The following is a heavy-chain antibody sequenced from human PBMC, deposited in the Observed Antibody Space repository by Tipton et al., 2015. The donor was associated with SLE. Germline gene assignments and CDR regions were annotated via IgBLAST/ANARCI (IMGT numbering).Heavy chain of an antibody. Sequence: LRLSCAVYGWSLREYQWSWIRQPPGKGLEWIGYLHYSGGTNYDPSLKSRVAISLDTSKNQFSLRLTSVTAADTAVYLCARFMRDGYNAEYYFDYWGQGNLVTVSS. V-gene: IGHV4-59*01. CDR3: ARFMRDGYNAEYYFDY. CDR1: GWSLREYQ. D-gene: IGHD5-24*01. J-gene: IGHJ4*02. CDR2: LHYSGGT.